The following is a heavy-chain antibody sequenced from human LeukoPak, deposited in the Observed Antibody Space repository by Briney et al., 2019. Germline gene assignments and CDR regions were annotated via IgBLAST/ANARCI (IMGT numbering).Heavy chain of an antibody. CDR1: GFTFSNYG. CDR2: IWHDGSNK. CDR3: ANNFDY. J-gene: IGHJ4*02. Sequence: PGRSLRLSCATSGFTFSNYGMHWVRQAPGKGLEWVAVIWHDGSNKYYADSVTGRFTVSRDNSKNTLYLQMNSLRAEDTAVYYCANNFDYWGQGTLVTVSS. V-gene: IGHV3-33*03.